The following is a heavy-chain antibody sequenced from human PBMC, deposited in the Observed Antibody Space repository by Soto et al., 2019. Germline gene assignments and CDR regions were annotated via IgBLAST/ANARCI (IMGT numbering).Heavy chain of an antibody. V-gene: IGHV1-58*02. CDR3: ARDLPTMDV. CDR1: GLSFSSSA. Sequence: ASVKVSCKTSGLSFSSSAMQWVRQAPGQRLEWIGWIVVGTNNTHYAQNLQERVTITRDMSTSSVYMELSSLRPEDTAVYYCARDLPTMDVWGQGTTVT. CDR2: IVVGTNNT. J-gene: IGHJ6*02.